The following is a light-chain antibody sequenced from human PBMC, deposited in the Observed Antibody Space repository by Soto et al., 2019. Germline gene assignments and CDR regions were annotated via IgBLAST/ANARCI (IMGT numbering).Light chain of an antibody. J-gene: IGKJ4*01. Sequence: EIVLTQSPGTLSLSPGERATLSCRASQSVSSSYLAWYQPKPGQAPRLLIYGASSRATGIPDRFSGSGSGTDFTLTISRLEPEDFAVYYCQQYGSSPTITFGGGTKVEIK. CDR1: QSVSSSY. V-gene: IGKV3-20*01. CDR2: GAS. CDR3: QQYGSSPTIT.